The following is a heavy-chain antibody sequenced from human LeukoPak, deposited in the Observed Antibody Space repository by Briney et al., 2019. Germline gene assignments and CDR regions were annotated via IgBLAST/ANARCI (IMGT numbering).Heavy chain of an antibody. D-gene: IGHD3-22*01. J-gene: IGHJ4*02. V-gene: IGHV3-30*02. Sequence: GGSLRLSCAASGFTFSSYGMHWVRQAPGKGLEWVAVIWYDGSNKYYADSVKGRFTISRDNSKNTLYLQMNSLRAEDTAVYYCAKPDYYDSSEYWGQGTLVTVSS. CDR3: AKPDYYDSSEY. CDR1: GFTFSSYG. CDR2: IWYDGSNK.